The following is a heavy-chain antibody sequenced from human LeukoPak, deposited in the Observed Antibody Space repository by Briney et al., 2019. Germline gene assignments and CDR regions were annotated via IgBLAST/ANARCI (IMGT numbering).Heavy chain of an antibody. CDR1: GGSFSGYY. D-gene: IGHD3-10*01. CDR2: INHSGST. CDR3: ARRPRVTMVRGSVYHAFDI. V-gene: IGHV4-34*01. Sequence: PSETLSLTCAVYGGSFSGYYWSWIRQPPGKGLEWIGEINHSGSTNYNPSLKSRVTISVDTSKNQFSLKLSSVTAADTAVYYCARRPRVTMVRGSVYHAFDIWGQGTMVTVSS. J-gene: IGHJ3*02.